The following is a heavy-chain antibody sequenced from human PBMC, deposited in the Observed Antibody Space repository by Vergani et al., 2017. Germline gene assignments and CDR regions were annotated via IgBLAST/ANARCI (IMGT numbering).Heavy chain of an antibody. J-gene: IGHJ6*03. CDR3: ARVNTETNGHLYYYYYMDV. V-gene: IGHV4-34*01. D-gene: IGHD4-11*01. CDR1: GGSFTSYH. Sequence: QVQLQQWGGGLLKPSETLSLTCVVNGGSFTSYHWTWIRQSPGEGLEWVGDIDHTGRPDYNPSLKSRLNMSVDNTRNQYSLTLNSVTATDTTIYFCARVNTETNGHLYYYYYMDVWGQGTAVTVS. CDR2: IDHTGRP.